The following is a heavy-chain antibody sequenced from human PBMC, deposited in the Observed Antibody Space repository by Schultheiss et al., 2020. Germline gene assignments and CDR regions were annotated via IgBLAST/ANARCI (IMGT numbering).Heavy chain of an antibody. CDR2: IYTSGST. CDR1: GGSISSYY. Sequence: SETLSLTCTVSGGSISSYYWSWIRQPAGKGLEWIGLIYTSGSTNYNPSLKSRVTMSVDTSKNQFSLKLSSVTAADTAVYYCARSTTLMVYASFDYWGQGTLVNV. D-gene: IGHD2-8*01. J-gene: IGHJ4*02. CDR3: ARSTTLMVYASFDY. V-gene: IGHV4-4*07.